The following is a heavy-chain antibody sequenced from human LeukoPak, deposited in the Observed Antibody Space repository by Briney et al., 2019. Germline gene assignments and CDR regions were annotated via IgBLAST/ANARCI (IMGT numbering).Heavy chain of an antibody. D-gene: IGHD6-13*01. V-gene: IGHV3-30*18. CDR1: GFTFSSHG. CDR3: AKLAAAGSGYFDY. J-gene: IGHJ4*02. CDR2: ISYDGSNK. Sequence: PGGSLRLSCAASGFTFSSHGMHWVRQAPGKGLEWVAVISYDGSNKYYADSVKGRFTISRDNSKNTLYLQMNSLRAEDTAVYYCAKLAAAGSGYFDYWGQGTLVTVSS.